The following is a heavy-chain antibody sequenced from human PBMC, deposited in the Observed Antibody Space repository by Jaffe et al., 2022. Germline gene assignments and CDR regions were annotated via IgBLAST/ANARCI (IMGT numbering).Heavy chain of an antibody. D-gene: IGHD4-17*01. J-gene: IGHJ3*02. CDR3: AIMTTAAHDAFDI. Sequence: EVQLVETGGGLIQPGGSLRLSCAASGFTVSSNYMSWVRQAPGKGLEWVSVIYSGGSTYYADSVKGRFTISRDNSKNTLYLQMNSLRAEDTAVYYCAIMTTAAHDAFDIWGQGTMVTVSS. CDR2: IYSGGST. CDR1: GFTVSSNY. V-gene: IGHV3-53*02.